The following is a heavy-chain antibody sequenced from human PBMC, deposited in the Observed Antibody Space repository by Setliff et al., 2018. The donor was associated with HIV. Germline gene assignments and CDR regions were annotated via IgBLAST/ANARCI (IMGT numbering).Heavy chain of an antibody. CDR2: VIPLFGTE. J-gene: IGHJ6*02. CDR3: ARPAVLISTDYYYYMDV. CDR1: GGTFSSYG. V-gene: IGHV1-69*13. Sequence: GASVKVSCKSSGGTFSSYGVTWVRQAPGQGLGWMGGVIPLFGTEKVAQKFQGRVTITADESTNTAYMELSSLRSEDTAIYYCARPAVLISTDYYYYMDVWGQGTTVTVSS. D-gene: IGHD6-19*01.